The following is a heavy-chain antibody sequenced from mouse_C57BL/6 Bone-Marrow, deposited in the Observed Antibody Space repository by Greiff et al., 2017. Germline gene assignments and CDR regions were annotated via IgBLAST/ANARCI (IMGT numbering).Heavy chain of an antibody. V-gene: IGHV1-7*01. CDR2: INPSSGYT. D-gene: IGHD2-2*01. CDR1: GYTFTSYW. J-gene: IGHJ3*01. Sequence: QVQLQQSGAELAKPGASVKLSCKASGYTFTSYWMHWVKQRPGQGLEWIGYINPSSGYTKYNQKFKDKATLTADKSSRTAYMQLSSLTYEDSAVYYCARGGYDGFAYWGQGTLVTVSA. CDR3: ARGGYDGFAY.